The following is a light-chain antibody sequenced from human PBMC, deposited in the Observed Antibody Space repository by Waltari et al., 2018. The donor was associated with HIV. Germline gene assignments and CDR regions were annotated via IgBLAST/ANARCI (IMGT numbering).Light chain of an antibody. Sequence: QSALTQPRSVSGSPGPSVTIPCTGPSIDVGGYNFVSWYQQHPGKAPKLMIYDVTKRPSGVPDRFSGSKSGNTASLTISGLQAEDEADYYCFSYATGSYWVFGGGTKLTAL. J-gene: IGLJ3*02. V-gene: IGLV2-11*01. CDR3: FSYATGSYWV. CDR1: SIDVGGYNF. CDR2: DVT.